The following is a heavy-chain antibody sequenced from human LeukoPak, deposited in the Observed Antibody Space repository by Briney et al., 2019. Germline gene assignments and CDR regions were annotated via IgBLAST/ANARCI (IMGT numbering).Heavy chain of an antibody. Sequence: SETLSLTCTVSGGSISSYYWSWIRQPAGKGLEWVGRIYTSGSTNYNPSLKSRVTMSVDTSKNQFSLKLSSVTAADTAVYYCARTPHTPAVPAAIEPFDYWGQGTLVTVSS. CDR2: IYTSGST. CDR1: GGSISSYY. V-gene: IGHV4-4*07. J-gene: IGHJ4*02. D-gene: IGHD2-2*02. CDR3: ARTPHTPAVPAAIEPFDY.